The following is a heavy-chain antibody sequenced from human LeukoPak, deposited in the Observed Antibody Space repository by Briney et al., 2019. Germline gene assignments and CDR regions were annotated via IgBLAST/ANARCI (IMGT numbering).Heavy chain of an antibody. CDR1: GFTFSSYA. Sequence: PGGSLRLSCAASGFTFSSYAMHWVRQAPGKGLEWVAVISYDGSNKCYADSVKGRFTISRDNSKNTLYLQMNSLRAEDTAVYYCARKHSYFDYWGQGTLVTVSS. J-gene: IGHJ4*02. V-gene: IGHV3-30*04. CDR3: ARKHSYFDY. CDR2: ISYDGSNK.